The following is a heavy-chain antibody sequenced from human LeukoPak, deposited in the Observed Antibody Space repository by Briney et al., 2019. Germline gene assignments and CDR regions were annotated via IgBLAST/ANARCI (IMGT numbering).Heavy chain of an antibody. CDR2: ISAYNGNT. CDR1: GYTFTSYG. J-gene: IGHJ4*02. CDR3: ARSGFNYYDSSGYPFDY. V-gene: IGHV1-18*01. Sequence: ASVKVSCTASGYTFTSYGISWVRQAPGQGLEWMGWISAYNGNTNYAQKLQGRVTMTTDTSTSTAYMELRSLRSDDTAVYYCARSGFNYYDSSGYPFDYWGQGTLVTVSS. D-gene: IGHD3-22*01.